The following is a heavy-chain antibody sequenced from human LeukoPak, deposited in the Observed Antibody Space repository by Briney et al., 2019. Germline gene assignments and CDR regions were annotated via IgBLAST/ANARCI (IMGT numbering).Heavy chain of an antibody. CDR1: GFRFTAYW. CDR2: IYPGDSDT. D-gene: IGHD1-14*01. V-gene: IGHV5-51*01. J-gene: IGHJ4*02. CDR3: ARRDFTSEHFDY. Sequence: GESLKISCKGSGFRFTAYWIGWVRQMPGRGLEWMGIIYPGDSDTRYSPFFQGQFTNSANKSIITAYLQWSSLKASDTAIYYCARRDFTSEHFDYWGQGTLVTLSS.